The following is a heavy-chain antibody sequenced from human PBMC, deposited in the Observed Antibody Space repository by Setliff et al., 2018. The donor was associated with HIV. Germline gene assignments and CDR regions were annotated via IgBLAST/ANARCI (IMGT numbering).Heavy chain of an antibody. J-gene: IGHJ4*02. CDR3: ATEEGTTVHRIGF. D-gene: IGHD4-17*01. CDR2: ICGTWKT. V-gene: IGHV4-39*07. Sequence: PSKTLSLTCTVSGDSISSSTYCWGWIRQPPGKGLEWIGSICGTWKTYYNPSLKSRVTISVDTSKNQLSLKMTSVTAADTAVYYCATEEGTTVHRIGFWGQGTLVTVSS. CDR1: GDSISSSTYC.